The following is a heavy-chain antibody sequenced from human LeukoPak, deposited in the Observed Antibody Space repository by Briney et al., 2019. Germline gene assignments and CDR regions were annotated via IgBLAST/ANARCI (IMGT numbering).Heavy chain of an antibody. V-gene: IGHV4-39*07. Sequence: SETLSLTCTVSGGSISSSSYYWGWIRQPPGKGLEWIGSIYYSGSTYYNPSLKSRVTISVDTPKNQFSLKLSSVTAADTAVYYCARSGGDPFDYWGQGTLVTVSS. CDR3: ARSGGDPFDY. CDR1: GGSISSSSYY. D-gene: IGHD4-17*01. CDR2: IYYSGST. J-gene: IGHJ4*02.